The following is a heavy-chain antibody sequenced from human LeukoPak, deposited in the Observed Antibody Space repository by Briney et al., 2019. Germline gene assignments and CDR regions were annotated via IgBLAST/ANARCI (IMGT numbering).Heavy chain of an antibody. Sequence: PGGSLRLSCAASGFTVSSNYMSWVRQAPGKGLEWVSVIYSGGSTYYADSVKGRFTISRDNSKNTLYLQMNSLRAEDTAVYYCARGYGILTPADAFDIWGQGTMVTVSS. D-gene: IGHD3-9*01. CDR1: GFTVSSNY. J-gene: IGHJ3*02. CDR3: ARGYGILTPADAFDI. V-gene: IGHV3-53*01. CDR2: IYSGGST.